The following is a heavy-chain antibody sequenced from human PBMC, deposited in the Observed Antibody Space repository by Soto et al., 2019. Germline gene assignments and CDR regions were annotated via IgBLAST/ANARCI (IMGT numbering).Heavy chain of an antibody. Sequence: SETLSLTCTVSGGSISSGGYYWSWIRQHPXKGLEWIGYIYYSGSTYYNPSLKSRVTISVDTSKNQFSLKLSSVTAADTAVYYCAREGGYGSGSYYNPTLYGMDVWGQGTTVTVSS. D-gene: IGHD3-10*01. J-gene: IGHJ6*02. CDR2: IYYSGST. CDR1: GGSISSGGYY. CDR3: AREGGYGSGSYYNPTLYGMDV. V-gene: IGHV4-31*03.